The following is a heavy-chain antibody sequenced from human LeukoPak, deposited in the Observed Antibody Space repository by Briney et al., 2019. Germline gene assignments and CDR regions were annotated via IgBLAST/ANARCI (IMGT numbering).Heavy chain of an antibody. V-gene: IGHV3-11*04. D-gene: IGHD3-3*01. Sequence: GGSLRLSCAASGFTFSDYYMSWIRQAPGKGLEWVSYISSSGSTIYYADSVKGRFTISRDNAKNSLYLQMNSLRAEDTAVYYCVSDFWSGSGRDYWGQGTLVTVSS. CDR1: GFTFSDYY. J-gene: IGHJ4*02. CDR3: VSDFWSGSGRDY. CDR2: ISSSGSTI.